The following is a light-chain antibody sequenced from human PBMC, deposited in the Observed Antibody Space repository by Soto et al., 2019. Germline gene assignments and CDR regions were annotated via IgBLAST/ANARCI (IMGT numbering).Light chain of an antibody. J-gene: IGKJ3*01. CDR1: QSISSSF. V-gene: IGKV3-20*01. CDR2: GAS. Sequence: IVLTQSPGTLSLSPGERATLSCKASQSISSSFLAWYQQKPGQAPRLLLYGASTRATGIPDRFSGSGSGTDFTLTISRLEPEDSAVYYCQRYGSSPTLFAFGPGT. CDR3: QRYGSSPTLFA.